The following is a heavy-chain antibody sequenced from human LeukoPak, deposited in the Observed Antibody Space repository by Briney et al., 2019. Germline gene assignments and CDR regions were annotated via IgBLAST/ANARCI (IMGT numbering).Heavy chain of an antibody. CDR1: GGVISTYY. CDR3: ARDKAHSYGYYFDP. Sequence: SETLSLTCTVAGGVISTYYWNWLRQTPGKGLEWVGHIANGATDYNPSLKSRAIISVDTSKNQISLRLTSVTAADTAVYHCARDKAHSYGYYFDPWGPGTQVLVSS. J-gene: IGHJ4*02. CDR2: IANGAT. D-gene: IGHD3-10*01. V-gene: IGHV4-4*08.